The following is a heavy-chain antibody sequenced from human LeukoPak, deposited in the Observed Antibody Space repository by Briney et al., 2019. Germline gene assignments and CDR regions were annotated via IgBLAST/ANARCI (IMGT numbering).Heavy chain of an antibody. CDR1: EYNFATYW. J-gene: IGHJ4*02. Sequence: GESLKISCKGSEYNFATYWIGWVRQMPGKGLEWMGVIYPGDSDTRYSPSFQGQVTISADKSISTAYLQWSSLKASDSAMYYCASQVYCSRTSCSDHWGQGTLVTVSS. CDR2: IYPGDSDT. CDR3: ASQVYCSRTSCSDH. D-gene: IGHD2-2*01. V-gene: IGHV5-51*01.